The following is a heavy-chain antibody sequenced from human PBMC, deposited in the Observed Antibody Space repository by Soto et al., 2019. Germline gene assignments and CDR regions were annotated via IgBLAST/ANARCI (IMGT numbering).Heavy chain of an antibody. CDR2: IIPIFGTA. CDR1: GGTFSSYA. V-gene: IGHV1-69*13. Sequence: GDSVKVSCKASGGTFSSYAISWVRQAPGQGLEWMGGIIPIFGTANYAQKFQGRVTITADESTSTAYMELSSLRSEDTAVYYCARALRFLEWLSYWGQGTLVTAPQ. CDR3: ARALRFLEWLSY. J-gene: IGHJ4*02. D-gene: IGHD3-3*01.